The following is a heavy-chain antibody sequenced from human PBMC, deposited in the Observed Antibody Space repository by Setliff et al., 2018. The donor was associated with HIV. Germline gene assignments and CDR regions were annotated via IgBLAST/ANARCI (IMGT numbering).Heavy chain of an antibody. J-gene: IGHJ4*02. Sequence: PSETLSLTCNVSGASISSGTWSWVRQSPGKGLEWVSGISDSGRSIHYTASVKGRFTISRDNSKNTLYLQMNSLRAEDTAVYYCADEDGGFDYWGQGTLVTVSS. CDR2: ISDSGRSI. D-gene: IGHD3-16*01. CDR3: ADEDGGFDY. CDR1: GASISSGT. V-gene: IGHV3-23*01.